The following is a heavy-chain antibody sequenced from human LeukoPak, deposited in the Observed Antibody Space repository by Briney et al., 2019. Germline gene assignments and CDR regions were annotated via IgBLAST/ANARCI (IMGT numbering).Heavy chain of an antibody. CDR1: GYTFTSYY. CDR2: INPSGGST. J-gene: IGHJ5*02. V-gene: IGHV1-46*01. CDR3: ARGQMATIT. Sequence: GASVKVSCKASGYTFTSYYTHWVRQAPGQGLEWMGIINPSGGSTSFAQKFQGRVAMTRDTSTSTVYMELSSLRSDDTAVYYCARGQMATITWGQGTLVTVSS. D-gene: IGHD5-24*01.